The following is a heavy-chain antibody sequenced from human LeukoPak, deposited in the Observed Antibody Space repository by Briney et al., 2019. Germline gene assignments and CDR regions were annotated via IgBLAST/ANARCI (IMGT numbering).Heavy chain of an antibody. CDR2: ISSSSSYI. CDR1: GFTFSSYS. V-gene: IGHV3-21*01. J-gene: IGHJ4*02. D-gene: IGHD3-9*01. Sequence: PGGSLRLSCAASGFTFSSYSMNWVRQAPGKGLEWVSSISSSSSYIYYADSVKGRFTISRDDAKNSLYLQMNSLRAEDTAVYYCARDLNDIYDYWGQGTLVTVSS. CDR3: ARDLNDIYDY.